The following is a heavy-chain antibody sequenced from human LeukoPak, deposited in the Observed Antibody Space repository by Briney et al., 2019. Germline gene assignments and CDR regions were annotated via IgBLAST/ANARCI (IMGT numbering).Heavy chain of an antibody. CDR3: ARDHQTIAAAGTVDY. CDR1: GFTFSSYG. CDR2: MSYDGSNK. D-gene: IGHD6-13*01. Sequence: RGSLRLSCAASGFTFSSYGMHWVRQAPGKGLEWVAVMSYDGSNKYYADSVKGRFTISRDNSKNTLYLQMNSLRAEDTAVYYCARDHQTIAAAGTVDYWGQGTLVTVSS. J-gene: IGHJ4*02. V-gene: IGHV3-30*03.